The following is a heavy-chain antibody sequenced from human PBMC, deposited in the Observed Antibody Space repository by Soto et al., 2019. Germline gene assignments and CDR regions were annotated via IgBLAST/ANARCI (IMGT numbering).Heavy chain of an antibody. V-gene: IGHV1-2*02. CDR1: GYTFTGYY. D-gene: IGHD4-17*01. CDR2: INPNSGGT. J-gene: IGHJ6*01. CDR3: ARFRGGPVTKYYSYGMEV. Sequence: ASVKVSCKASGYTFTGYYMHWVRQAPGQGLEWMGWINPNSGGTNYAQKFQGRVTMTRDTSISTAYMELSRLRSDDTAVYYCARFRGGPVTKYYSYGMEVWGQGTTVSVSS.